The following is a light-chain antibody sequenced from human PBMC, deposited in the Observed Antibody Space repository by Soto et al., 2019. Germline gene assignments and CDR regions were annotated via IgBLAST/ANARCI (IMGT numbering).Light chain of an antibody. Sequence: DIQMTQSPSSLSASVGDRVTITCRASQTISTYLNWYQQKPGKAPKLLIYAASSLQSGVPSRFSGSGSGIDFTLTISSLQLEDFATYYCQQGYSTPPAFGQGTKV. CDR2: AAS. CDR3: QQGYSTPPA. V-gene: IGKV1-39*01. CDR1: QTISTY. J-gene: IGKJ1*01.